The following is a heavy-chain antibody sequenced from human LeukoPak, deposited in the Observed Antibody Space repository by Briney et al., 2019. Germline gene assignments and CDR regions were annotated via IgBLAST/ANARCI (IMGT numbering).Heavy chain of an antibody. J-gene: IGHJ4*02. CDR2: IYYTGST. D-gene: IGHD3-10*01. Sequence: PSETLSLTCTVSGGSISSSNYYWGWIRQPPGKGLEWIGSIYYTGSTYYNPSLKSRVTISVDTSKNQFSLKLSSVTAADTAVYYCAGQRRLLWFGESFDYWGQGTLVTVSS. V-gene: IGHV4-39*01. CDR1: GGSISSSNYY. CDR3: AGQRRLLWFGESFDY.